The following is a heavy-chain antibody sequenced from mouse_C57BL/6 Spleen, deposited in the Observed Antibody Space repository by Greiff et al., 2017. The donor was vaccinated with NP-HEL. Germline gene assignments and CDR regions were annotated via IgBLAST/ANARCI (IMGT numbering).Heavy chain of an antibody. V-gene: IGHV1-80*01. D-gene: IGHD1-1*01. J-gene: IGHJ1*03. Sequence: QVQLQQSGAELVKPGASVKISCKASGYAFSSYWMNWVKQRPGQGLEWIGQIYPGDGDTNYNGKFKGKATLTADKSSSPAYMQLSSLTSEDSAVYFCARYYYGSRFPYWYFDVGGTGPTVTVAS. CDR1: GYAFSSYW. CDR3: ARYYYGSRFPYWYFDV. CDR2: IYPGDGDT.